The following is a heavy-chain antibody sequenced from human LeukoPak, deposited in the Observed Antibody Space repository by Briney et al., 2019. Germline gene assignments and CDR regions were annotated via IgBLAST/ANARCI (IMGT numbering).Heavy chain of an antibody. V-gene: IGHV4-59*12. CDR3: TREKLGVVPAATPRP. J-gene: IGHJ5*02. CDR1: GGSISSYY. CDR2: ISYSGNT. D-gene: IGHD2-2*01. Sequence: SETLSLTCTVSGGSISSYYWSWIRQPPGKGLEWIGYISYSGNTYYNPSLKSRVTISVDTSKNQFSLKLGSVTAADTAVYYCTREKLGVVPAATPRPWGQGALVTVSS.